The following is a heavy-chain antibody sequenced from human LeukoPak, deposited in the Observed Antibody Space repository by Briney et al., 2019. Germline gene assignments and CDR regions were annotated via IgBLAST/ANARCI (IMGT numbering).Heavy chain of an antibody. CDR2: IYYSGST. CDR1: GVSISSYY. CDR3: ARDRDYGQDAFDI. Sequence: PSETLSLTCTVSGVSISSYYWSWIRQPPGKGLEWVGYIYYSGSTNYNPSLKSRVTMSLDTSKNQFSLKLNSVTAADTAVYYCARDRDYGQDAFDIWGQGTMVTVSS. J-gene: IGHJ3*02. V-gene: IGHV4-59*01. D-gene: IGHD4-17*01.